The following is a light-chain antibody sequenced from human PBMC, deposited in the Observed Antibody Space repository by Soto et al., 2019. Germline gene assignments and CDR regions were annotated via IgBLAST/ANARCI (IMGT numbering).Light chain of an antibody. J-gene: IGKJ3*01. Sequence: EIVLTPSPDTLSVSPGERATLSCRASQSISRTLAWYQQKPGQAPRLLIYDASYRAPGIPARFSGSGSGTDFTLTISSLEAEDSAVYYCQQRGSWPATFGPGTKVDIK. V-gene: IGKV3-11*01. CDR1: QSISRT. CDR2: DAS. CDR3: QQRGSWPAT.